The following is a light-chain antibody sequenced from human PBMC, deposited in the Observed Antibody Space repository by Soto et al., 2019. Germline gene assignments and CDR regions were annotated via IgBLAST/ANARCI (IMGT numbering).Light chain of an antibody. V-gene: IGLV2-8*01. CDR2: EVS. J-gene: IGLJ3*02. Sequence: QSALTQPPSASGSPGQSVTISCTGTSSDVGGYNFVSWYQQHPDKAPKLMIYEVSKRPSGVPDRFSGSKSGTTASLTVSGLQAEDEADYYCSSRATNAGGDNWVFGGGTKLTVL. CDR3: SSRATNAGGDNWV. CDR1: SSDVGGYNF.